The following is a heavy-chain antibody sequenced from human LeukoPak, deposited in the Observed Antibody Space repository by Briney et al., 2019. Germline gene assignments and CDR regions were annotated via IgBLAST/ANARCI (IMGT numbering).Heavy chain of an antibody. CDR3: ASYSYYYDSSGYFDY. Sequence: SQTLSLTCAVSGGSISSYYWSWIRQPPGKGLEWIGYIYYSGSTNYNPSLKSRVTISVDTSKNQFSLKLSSVTAADTAVYYCASYSYYYDSSGYFDYWGQGTLVTVSS. CDR2: IYYSGST. CDR1: GGSISSYY. V-gene: IGHV4-59*01. J-gene: IGHJ4*02. D-gene: IGHD3-22*01.